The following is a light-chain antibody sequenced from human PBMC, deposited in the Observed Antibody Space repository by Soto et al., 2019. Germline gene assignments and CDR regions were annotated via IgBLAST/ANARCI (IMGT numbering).Light chain of an antibody. CDR3: QQCGSSPFT. CDR1: QSVSSSY. Sequence: EIVLTQSPGTLSLSPGERATLSCRASQSVSSSYLAWYQQKPGQAPRLLIYGASSRAIGIPDRFSGSGSGGDVTLTFSSLGLEWFAVYYYQQCGSSPFTFGVGTQVELK. J-gene: IGKJ4*01. CDR2: GAS. V-gene: IGKV3-20*01.